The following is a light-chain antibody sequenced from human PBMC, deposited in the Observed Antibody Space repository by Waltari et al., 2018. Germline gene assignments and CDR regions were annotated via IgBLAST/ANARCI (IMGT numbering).Light chain of an antibody. CDR1: SRDVGGCNY. CDR3: SSYGGSNNLV. CDR2: EVS. Sequence: QSALTQPPSASGSPRQSVTLSCTGTSRDVGGCNYFSWYQQHPGKAPKFMIYEVSKRPSGVPDRFSGSKSGNTAFLTVSRLQAEDEADYYCSSYGGSNNLVFGGGTKLTVL. J-gene: IGLJ2*01. V-gene: IGLV2-8*01.